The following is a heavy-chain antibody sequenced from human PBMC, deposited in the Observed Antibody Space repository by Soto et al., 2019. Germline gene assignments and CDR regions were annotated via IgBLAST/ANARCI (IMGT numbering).Heavy chain of an antibody. CDR3: GQGGGGRSVQN. CDR1: GFTFSSYA. D-gene: IGHD2-15*01. Sequence: GGSLRLSCEASGFTFSSYALRCVRQAPGKGLEGVSAISGRGGRTYYADSVTGRFTLSRDRSKNTVFLQMNSLRVDGTAIYYCGQGGGGRSVQNWGQGTLVSVSS. J-gene: IGHJ1*01. V-gene: IGHV3-23*01. CDR2: ISGRGGRT.